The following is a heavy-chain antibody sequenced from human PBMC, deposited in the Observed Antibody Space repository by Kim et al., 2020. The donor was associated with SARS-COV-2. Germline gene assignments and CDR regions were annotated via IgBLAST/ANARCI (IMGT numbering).Heavy chain of an antibody. CDR1: GFTFSSYA. V-gene: IGHV3-64D*06. J-gene: IGHJ4*02. D-gene: IGHD5-12*01. Sequence: GWSLRLSCSASGFTFSSYAMHWVRQAPGNGLEYVSAISSNGAGTYYADSVKGRFTISRDNSKNTLYLQMSSLRTEDTAVYYCVKEGGYSGYTYYFDYWGQGTLVTVSS. CDR2: ISSNGAGT. CDR3: VKEGGYSGYTYYFDY.